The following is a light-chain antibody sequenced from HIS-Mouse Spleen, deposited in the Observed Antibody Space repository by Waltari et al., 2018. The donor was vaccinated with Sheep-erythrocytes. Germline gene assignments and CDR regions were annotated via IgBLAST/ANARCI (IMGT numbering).Light chain of an antibody. CDR3: CSYAGSYNHV. CDR2: DVS. V-gene: IGLV2-11*01. J-gene: IGLJ1*01. Sequence: QSALTPPRSVSGSPGQSVTISCTGTRSDVGGYNYFSWYQQHPGKAPKLRIYDVSKRPSGVPDRFSGSKSGNTASLTISGLQAEDEADYYCCSYAGSYNHVFATGTKVTVL. CDR1: RSDVGGYNY.